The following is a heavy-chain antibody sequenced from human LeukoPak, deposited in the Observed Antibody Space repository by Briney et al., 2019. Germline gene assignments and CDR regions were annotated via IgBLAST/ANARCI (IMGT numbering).Heavy chain of an antibody. CDR2: ISSSSSTI. D-gene: IGHD1-26*01. J-gene: IGHJ4*02. CDR3: AGAHAVGATTLVY. V-gene: IGHV3-48*01. Sequence: GESLRLSCAVSGLTFSRYAMSWVRQAPGKGLEWVSYISSSSSTIYYADSVKGRFTISRDNAKNSLYLQMNSLRAEDTAVYYCAGAHAVGATTLVYWGQGTLVTVSS. CDR1: GLTFSRYA.